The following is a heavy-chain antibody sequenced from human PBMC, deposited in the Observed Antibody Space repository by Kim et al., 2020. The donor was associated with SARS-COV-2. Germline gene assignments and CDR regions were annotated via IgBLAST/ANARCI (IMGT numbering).Heavy chain of an antibody. CDR3: ARVGAEKNYYYYGMDV. D-gene: IGHD3-3*01. CDR1: GDSVSSNSAA. V-gene: IGHV6-1*01. J-gene: IGHJ6*02. CDR2: TYYRSKWYN. Sequence: SQTLSLTCAISGDSVSSNSAAWNWIRQSPSRGLEWLGRTYYRSKWYNDYAVSVKSRITINPDTSKNQFSLQLNSVTPEDTAVYYCARVGAEKNYYYYGMDVWGQGTTVTVSS.